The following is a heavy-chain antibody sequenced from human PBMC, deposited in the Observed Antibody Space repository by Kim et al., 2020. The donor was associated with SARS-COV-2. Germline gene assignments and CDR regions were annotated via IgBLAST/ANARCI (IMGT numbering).Heavy chain of an antibody. CDR2: IIPILGIA. D-gene: IGHD5-12*01. Sequence: SVKVSCKASGGTFSSYTISWVRQAPGQGLEWMGRIIPILGIANYAQKFQGRVTITADKSTSTAYMELSSLRSEDTAVYYCATKGVSGYKYFEYWGQGTLGTVSS. CDR3: ATKGVSGYKYFEY. V-gene: IGHV1-69*02. CDR1: GGTFSSYT. J-gene: IGHJ4*02.